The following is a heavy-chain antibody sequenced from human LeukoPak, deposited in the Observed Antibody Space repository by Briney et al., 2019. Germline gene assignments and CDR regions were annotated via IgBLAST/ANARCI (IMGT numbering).Heavy chain of an antibody. CDR1: GYTFTGYY. V-gene: IGHV1-2*02. D-gene: IGHD6-13*01. CDR2: INPNSGGT. J-gene: IGHJ4*02. CDR3: ARDPIEAAVDFDY. Sequence: ASVKVSCKASGYTFTGYYIHWVRQAPGQGLEWMGWINPNSGGTKYGQKFQGRVTMTRDTSISTAYMELSCLRSDDTAIYYCARDPIEAAVDFDYWGQGTLVTVSS.